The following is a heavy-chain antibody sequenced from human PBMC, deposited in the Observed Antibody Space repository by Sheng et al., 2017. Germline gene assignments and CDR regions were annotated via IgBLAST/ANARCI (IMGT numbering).Heavy chain of an antibody. J-gene: IGHJ6*03. CDR1: GGSISTSSYY. V-gene: IGHV4-39*01. CDR2: IYYSGST. D-gene: IGHD2-2*01. Sequence: QLQLQESGPGLVKPSETLSLTCTVSGGSISTSSYYWGWIRQPPGKDLEWIGNIYYSGSTYYNPSLKSRVTISVDTSKNQFSLKLSSVTATDTAVYYCARHNRGXSSTSCYNYYMDVWGKGTTVT. CDR3: ARHNRGXSSTSCYNYYMDV.